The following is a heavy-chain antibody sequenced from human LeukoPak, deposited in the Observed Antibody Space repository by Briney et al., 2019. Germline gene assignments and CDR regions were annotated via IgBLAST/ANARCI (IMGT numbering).Heavy chain of an antibody. CDR2: ISSSGTTI. CDR1: GFTFSSYS. V-gene: IGHV3-48*04. D-gene: IGHD3-22*01. Sequence: PGGSLRLSCAASGFTFSSYSMNWVRQAPGKGLEWVSYISSSGTTIYYADSVKGRFTISRDNAQNSLFLQMNSLRAEDTAVYYCARDDYDSSTPYFFDYWGQGTLVTVSS. J-gene: IGHJ4*02. CDR3: ARDDYDSSTPYFFDY.